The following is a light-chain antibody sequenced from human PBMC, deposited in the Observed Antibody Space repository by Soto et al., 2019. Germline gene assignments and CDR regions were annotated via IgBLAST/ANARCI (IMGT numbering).Light chain of an antibody. CDR1: QSISTY. J-gene: IGKJ5*01. Sequence: DIQMTQSPSSLSASVGDRVTITCRASQSISTYVNWYQQKPGKAPKLLIFAASSLQSGVPSRFSGSGSGTNFTLTISSLQPEDFAAYYCRQSYSAPITFGQGTRLE. V-gene: IGKV1-39*01. CDR2: AAS. CDR3: RQSYSAPIT.